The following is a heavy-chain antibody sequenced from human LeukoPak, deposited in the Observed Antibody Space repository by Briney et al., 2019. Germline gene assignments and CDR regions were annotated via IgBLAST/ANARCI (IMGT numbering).Heavy chain of an antibody. D-gene: IGHD3-22*01. Sequence: GGSLRLSCVDSGFTFTNYGMHWVRQAPGKGLEWVAVISYDGTNKNYADSVKGRFTISRDNSKNTVFLQMNSLRAEDTAVYYCAKDTYYYGNSGYYVFDYWGQGTLVTVSS. CDR2: ISYDGTNK. CDR1: GFTFTNYG. J-gene: IGHJ4*02. CDR3: AKDTYYYGNSGYYVFDY. V-gene: IGHV3-30*18.